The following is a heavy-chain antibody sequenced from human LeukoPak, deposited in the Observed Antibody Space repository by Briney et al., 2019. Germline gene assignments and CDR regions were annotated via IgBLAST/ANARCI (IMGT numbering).Heavy chain of an antibody. CDR2: IKQDGSKK. D-gene: IGHD5-24*01. V-gene: IGHV3-7*04. Sequence: GGSLRLSCAVSGFTVSNNYMTWVRQAPGKGLEWVANIKQDGSKKSYVDSVKGRFTISRDNAKNSLYLQMNSLRAEDTAIYYCTRVGYIDEGIDYWGQGTLVTVSS. J-gene: IGHJ4*02. CDR3: TRVGYIDEGIDY. CDR1: GFTVSNNY.